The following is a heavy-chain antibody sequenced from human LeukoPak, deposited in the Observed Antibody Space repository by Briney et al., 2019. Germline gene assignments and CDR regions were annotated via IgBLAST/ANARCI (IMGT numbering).Heavy chain of an antibody. CDR3: ARDWDCSGGSCYRRLDY. CDR1: GYTFTGYY. Sequence: GASVKVSCKASGYTFTGYYMHWVRQAPGQGLEWMGWINPNSGGTDYAQKFQGRVTMTRDTSISTAYMEVSRLRSDDTAVYYCARDWDCSGGSCYRRLDYWGQGTLVAVSS. V-gene: IGHV1-2*02. D-gene: IGHD2-15*01. CDR2: INPNSGGT. J-gene: IGHJ4*02.